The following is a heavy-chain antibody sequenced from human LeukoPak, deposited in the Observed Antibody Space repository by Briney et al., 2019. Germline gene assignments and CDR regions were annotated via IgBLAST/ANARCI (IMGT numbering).Heavy chain of an antibody. J-gene: IGHJ3*02. CDR1: GGSISSSNW. D-gene: IGHD1-26*01. V-gene: IGHV4-4*02. CDR2: IYHSGST. CDR3: ASSFSGSEGSNVFYI. Sequence: MPSGTLSLTCAVSGGSISSSNWWSWVRQPPGKGLEWIGEIYHSGSTNYNPSLKSRVTISVDKSKNQFSLKLSSVTAADTAVYYWASSFSGSEGSNVFYIWGKGKMVTVSS.